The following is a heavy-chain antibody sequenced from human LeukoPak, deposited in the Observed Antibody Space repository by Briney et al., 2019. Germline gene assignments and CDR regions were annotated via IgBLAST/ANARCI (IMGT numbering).Heavy chain of an antibody. V-gene: IGHV3-74*01. Sequence: GGSLRLSRAASGFSLSRYWMYWARQPPGKGLVWISYINPDGAASNHADSVKGRFTVSRDNAKNTLYLQMNSLRADDTAIYYCTRDLRGDYQLWGQGSLVIVSS. CDR1: GFSLSRYW. J-gene: IGHJ4*02. D-gene: IGHD4-17*01. CDR3: TRDLRGDYQL. CDR2: INPDGAAS.